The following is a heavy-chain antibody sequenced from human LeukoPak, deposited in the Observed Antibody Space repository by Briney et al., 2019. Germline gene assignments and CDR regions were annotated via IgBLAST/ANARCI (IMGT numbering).Heavy chain of an antibody. D-gene: IGHD2-21*01. CDR3: ATGQHCAGDCFDF. CDR2: IRGSGDYT. V-gene: IGHV3-23*01. CDR1: GLTFSDYS. Sequence: GGSLRLSCAASGLTFSDYSMSWVRQAPGKGPEWVAAIRGSGDYTYSADSVNGRFTISSDNSKNPLYLNMNSLRTEDTASYYCATGQHCAGDCFDFWGQGTLVTVSS. J-gene: IGHJ4*02.